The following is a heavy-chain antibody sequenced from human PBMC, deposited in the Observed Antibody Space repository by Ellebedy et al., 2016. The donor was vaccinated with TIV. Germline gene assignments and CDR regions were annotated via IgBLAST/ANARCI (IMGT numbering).Heavy chain of an antibody. Sequence: GGSLRLSXVASGFTFSSYAMNWVRQAPGKGLQWVSLISGSGGTTWYADSVKGRFTISRDNSKNTLYLQMNSLRTDDTAVYYCAGPYSGGWFGPGYWGQGTLVTVSS. D-gene: IGHD6-19*01. CDR2: ISGSGGTT. CDR1: GFTFSSYA. V-gene: IGHV3-23*01. J-gene: IGHJ4*02. CDR3: AGPYSGGWFGPGY.